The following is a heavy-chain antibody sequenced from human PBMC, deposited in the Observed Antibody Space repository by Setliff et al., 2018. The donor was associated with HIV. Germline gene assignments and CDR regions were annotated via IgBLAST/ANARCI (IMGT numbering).Heavy chain of an antibody. V-gene: IGHV3-7*03. J-gene: IGHJ2*01. CDR2: IKQDGSEK. CDR3: ARDPYPYADYGDWYFDL. CDR1: GFTFGGYW. D-gene: IGHD4-17*01. Sequence: GGSLRLSCAASGFTFGGYWMSWVRQAPGKGLEWVANIKQDGSEKYYVDSVKGRFTISRDNAKNSLYLQMNSLRAEDTAVYYCARDPYPYADYGDWYFDLWGRGTLVTVSS.